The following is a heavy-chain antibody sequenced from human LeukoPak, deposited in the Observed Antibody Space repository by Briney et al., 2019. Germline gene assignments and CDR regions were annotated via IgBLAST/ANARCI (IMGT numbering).Heavy chain of an antibody. Sequence: GASVTVSCKASGYTFTNYGFSWVRQAPGQGLEWMGWISAYNGNTNYAQKLQGRVTMTIDTSTRTGYMELRSLRSDDTAVYYCARGVGATLGRAFDIWGQGTMVSVSS. V-gene: IGHV1-18*01. CDR1: GYTFTNYG. J-gene: IGHJ3*02. CDR3: ARGVGATLGRAFDI. D-gene: IGHD1-26*01. CDR2: ISAYNGNT.